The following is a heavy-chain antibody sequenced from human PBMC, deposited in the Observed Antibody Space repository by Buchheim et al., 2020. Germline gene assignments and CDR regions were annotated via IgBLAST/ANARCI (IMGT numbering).Heavy chain of an antibody. CDR2: INHSGST. D-gene: IGHD3-22*01. V-gene: IGHV4-34*01. CDR3: ARLWYYYDSSGYLVETATDY. J-gene: IGHJ4*02. CDR1: GGSFSGYY. Sequence: QVQLQQWGAGLLKPSETLSLTCAVYGGSFSGYYWSWIRQPPGKGLEWIGEINHSGSTNYNPSLKSRVTIPVDTSKHQFSLKLSSVTAADTAVYCCARLWYYYDSSGYLVETATDYWGQGTL.